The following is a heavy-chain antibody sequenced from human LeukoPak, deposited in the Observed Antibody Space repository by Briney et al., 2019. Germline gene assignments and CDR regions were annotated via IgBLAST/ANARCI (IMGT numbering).Heavy chain of an antibody. CDR2: INPNSGGT. Sequence: GASVKVSCKASGHTFTGYYMHWVRQAPGQGLEWMGRINPNSGGTNYAQKFQGRVTMTRDTSISTAYMELSRLRSDDTAVYYCIYSSGWYSDYWGQGTLVTVSS. V-gene: IGHV1-2*06. CDR1: GHTFTGYY. D-gene: IGHD6-19*01. J-gene: IGHJ4*02. CDR3: IYSSGWYSDY.